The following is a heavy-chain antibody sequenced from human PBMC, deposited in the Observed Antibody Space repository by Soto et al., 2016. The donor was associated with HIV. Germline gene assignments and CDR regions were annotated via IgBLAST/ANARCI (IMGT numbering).Heavy chain of an antibody. D-gene: IGHD2-2*01. CDR3: ARGGFCSSTSCNLYWYFDL. CDR1: GYTFTGYY. V-gene: IGHV1-2*02. Sequence: QVQLVQSGAEVKKPGASVKVSCKASGYTFTGYYTHWVRQAPGQGLEWMGWINPNSGGTNYAQKFQGRVTMTRDTSISTAYMELSRLRSDDTAVYYCARGGFCSSTSCNLYWYFDLWGRGTLVTVSS. J-gene: IGHJ2*01. CDR2: INPNSGGT.